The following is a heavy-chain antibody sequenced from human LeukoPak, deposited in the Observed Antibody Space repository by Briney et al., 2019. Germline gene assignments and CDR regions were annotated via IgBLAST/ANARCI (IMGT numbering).Heavy chain of an antibody. Sequence: SETLSLTCTVSGGSISSGGYYWSWIRQPPGKGLEWIGYIYHSGSTYYNPSLKSRVTISVDRSKNQFSLKLSSVTAADTAVYYCARDLYYDFWSGYFGYMDVWGKGTTVTVSS. V-gene: IGHV4-30-2*01. CDR3: ARDLYYDFWSGYFGYMDV. J-gene: IGHJ6*03. D-gene: IGHD3-3*01. CDR1: GGSISSGGYY. CDR2: IYHSGST.